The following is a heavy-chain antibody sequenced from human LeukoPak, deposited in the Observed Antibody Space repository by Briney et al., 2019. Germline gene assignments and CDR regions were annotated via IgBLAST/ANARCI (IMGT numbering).Heavy chain of an antibody. Sequence: GASVKVSCKTSGYTFVNYVLSWVRQAPGQGLEWLGWISTYDDNIKYAQSLQGRLTLTIDTSTSTAYMELRSLTSDDTAVYYCARETYSNILTGTDYWGPGTLVTVSS. CDR3: ARETYSNILTGTDY. V-gene: IGHV1-18*01. CDR1: GYTFVNYV. CDR2: ISTYDDNI. D-gene: IGHD3-9*01. J-gene: IGHJ4*02.